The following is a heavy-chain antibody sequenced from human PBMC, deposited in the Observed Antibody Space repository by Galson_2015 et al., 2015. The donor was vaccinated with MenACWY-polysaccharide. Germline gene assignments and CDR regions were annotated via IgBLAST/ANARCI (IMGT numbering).Heavy chain of an antibody. V-gene: IGHV6-1*01. CDR1: GDSVSSHSAA. CDR2: TYYRSKWYN. J-gene: IGHJ4*02. D-gene: IGHD6-13*01. Sequence: CAISGDSVSSHSAAWNWIRQPPSSGLEWLGRTYYRSKWYNDYAVSVKSRITINPDTSKNHFSLQLNSVTPDDTAIYYCARDPASTSWCYFDYWGQGTLVTVSS. CDR3: ARDPASTSWCYFDY.